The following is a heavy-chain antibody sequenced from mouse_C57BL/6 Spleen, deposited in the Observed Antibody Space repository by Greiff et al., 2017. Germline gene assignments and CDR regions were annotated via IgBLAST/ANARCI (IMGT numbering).Heavy chain of an antibody. CDR1: GFTFSSYT. CDR3: ARHGPSYYFDY. Sequence: EVKLMESGGGLVKPGGSLKLSCAASGFTFSSYTMSWVRQTPEKRLEWVATISGGGGNTYYPDSVKGRFTISRDNAKNTLYLQMSSLRSEDTALYYCARHGPSYYFDYWGQGTTLTVSS. CDR2: ISGGGGNT. J-gene: IGHJ2*01. V-gene: IGHV5-9*01.